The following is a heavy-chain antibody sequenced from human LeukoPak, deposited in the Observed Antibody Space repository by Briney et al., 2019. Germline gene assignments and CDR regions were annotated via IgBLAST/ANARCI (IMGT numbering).Heavy chain of an antibody. CDR2: IIPIFGTA. CDR3: ARHPYCSGGSCLDYYYYYMDV. Sequence: GASVKVSCKASGGTFSSYAISWVRQAPGQGLEWMGRIIPIFGTANYAQKFQGRVTITTDESPSTAYMELSSLRSEDTAVYYCARHPYCSGGSCLDYYYYYMDVWGKGTTVTVSS. CDR1: GGTFSSYA. J-gene: IGHJ6*03. V-gene: IGHV1-69*05. D-gene: IGHD2-15*01.